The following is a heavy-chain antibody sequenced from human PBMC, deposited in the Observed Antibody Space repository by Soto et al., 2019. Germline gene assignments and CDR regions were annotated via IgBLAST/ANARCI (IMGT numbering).Heavy chain of an antibody. CDR1: GGSFSGYY. D-gene: IGHD6-19*01. V-gene: IGHV4-34*01. CDR3: ARFSGSYYYAMDV. Sequence: SETLSLTYAVYGGSFSGYYWSWLRQPPGKGLKWIWEINHSGVTNYKPSLKRRVTISVDTSKNQFSLQLKSVTAADTALYYCARFSGSYYYAMDVWGQG. J-gene: IGHJ6*02. CDR2: INHSGVT.